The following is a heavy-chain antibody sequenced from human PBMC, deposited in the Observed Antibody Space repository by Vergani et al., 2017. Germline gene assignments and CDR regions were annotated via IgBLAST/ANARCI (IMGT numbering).Heavy chain of an antibody. CDR1: GYSFTSYW. CDR3: ARTPHATPAGDGYYFDY. Sequence: EVQLVQSGAEVKKPGESLKISCKGSGYSFTSYWIGWVRQMPGKGLEWMGFIYPGDSHTRYSTSFQGQVTISADKSISTAYLQCSSLKASDTAMYYCARTPHATPAGDGYYFDYWGEGTLVTVSS. V-gene: IGHV5-51*01. J-gene: IGHJ4*02. D-gene: IGHD3-10*01. CDR2: IYPGDSHT.